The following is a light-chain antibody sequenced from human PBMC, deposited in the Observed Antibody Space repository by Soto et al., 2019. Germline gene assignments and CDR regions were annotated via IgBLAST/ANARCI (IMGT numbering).Light chain of an antibody. V-gene: IGKV3-11*01. CDR1: QSVSSY. CDR2: DAS. J-gene: IGKJ4*01. Sequence: EIVLTQSPATLSLSPGERATLSCRACQSVSSYLAWYQQKPGQAPSLLIYDASNRATGIPARFSGSGSGTDFTLTISSLEPEDFAVYYCQQRSNWITFGGGIQVEIK. CDR3: QQRSNWIT.